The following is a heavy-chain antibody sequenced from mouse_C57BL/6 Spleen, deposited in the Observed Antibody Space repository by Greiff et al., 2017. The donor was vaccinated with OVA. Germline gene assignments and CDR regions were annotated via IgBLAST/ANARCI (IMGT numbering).Heavy chain of an antibody. D-gene: IGHD1-1*01. CDR2: IHPNSGST. J-gene: IGHJ2*01. V-gene: IGHV1-64*01. Sequence: QVQLQQSGAELVKPGASVKLSCKASGYTFTSYWMHWVKQRPGQGLEWIGMIHPNSGSTNYNEKFKSKATLTVDKSSSTAYMQLSSLTSEDSAVYYCAREDYYGSSYVYWGQGTTLTVSS. CDR3: AREDYYGSSYVY. CDR1: GYTFTSYW.